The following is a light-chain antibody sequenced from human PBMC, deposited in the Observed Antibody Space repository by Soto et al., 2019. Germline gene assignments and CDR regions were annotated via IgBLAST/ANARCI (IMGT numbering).Light chain of an antibody. V-gene: IGKV3-11*01. CDR1: QSVSTH. CDR2: DAS. Sequence: EIVLTQSPGTLSLSPGERATLSCRASQSVSTHLAWYQQKPGQAPRLLIFDASNRATGIPARFRGSGSGTEFNLTISSLEPEDFGVYYCPQRSSWPPVYTFGQGTKLDIK. CDR3: PQRSSWPPVYT. J-gene: IGKJ2*01.